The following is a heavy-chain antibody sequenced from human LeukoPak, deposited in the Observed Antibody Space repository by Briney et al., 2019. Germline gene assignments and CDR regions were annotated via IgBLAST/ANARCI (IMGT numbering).Heavy chain of an antibody. J-gene: IGHJ4*02. CDR2: INSDGSST. CDR3: ARDTAYYDSSRYYHSPGY. D-gene: IGHD3-22*01. CDR1: GFTFSSYW. Sequence: PGRSLRLSCAASGFTFSSYWMHWVRQAPGKGLVWVSRINSDGSSTSYADSVKGRFTISRDNAKNTLYLQMNSLRAEDTAVYYCARDTAYYDSSRYYHSPGYWGQGTLVTVSS. V-gene: IGHV3-74*01.